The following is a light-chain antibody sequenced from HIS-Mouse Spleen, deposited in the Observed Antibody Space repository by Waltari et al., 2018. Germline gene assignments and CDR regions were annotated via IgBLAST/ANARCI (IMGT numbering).Light chain of an antibody. CDR2: EGS. J-gene: IGLJ2*01. CDR1: SSDVGSYHL. V-gene: IGLV2-23*03. Sequence: QSALTQPASVSGSPGQSITISCPGPSSDVGSYHLVSWYQQHPGKAPKLTIYEGSKRPSGVSNRFSGSKSGNTASLTISGLQAEDEADYYCCSYAGSSTFEVFGGGTKLTVL. CDR3: CSYAGSSTFEV.